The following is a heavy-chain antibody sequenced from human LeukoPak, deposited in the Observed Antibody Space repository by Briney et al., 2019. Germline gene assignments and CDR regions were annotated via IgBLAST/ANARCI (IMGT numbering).Heavy chain of an antibody. J-gene: IGHJ1*01. D-gene: IGHD4-17*01. CDR3: AKEIYGASTGGRFQH. V-gene: IGHV3-7*03. CDR2: INPDGSEK. Sequence: GGSLRLSCAVSGFTFSSDWMIRVRQAPGKGLEWVANINPDGSEKNYVDSVRGRFTISRDNAKNSLDLQMNSLRADDTAVYYCAKEIYGASTGGRFQHWGQGTLVTVSS. CDR1: GFTFSSDW.